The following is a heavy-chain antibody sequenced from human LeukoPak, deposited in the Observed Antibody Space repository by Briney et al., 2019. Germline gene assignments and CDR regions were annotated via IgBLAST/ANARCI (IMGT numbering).Heavy chain of an antibody. D-gene: IGHD3-22*01. V-gene: IGHV4-30-4*01. CDR2: IYYGGST. J-gene: IGHJ2*01. Sequence: SQTLSLTCTVSGGSISSGDYYWSWIRQPPGKGLEWIGYIYYGGSTYYNPSLKSRVTISVDTSKNHFSLKLSSVTAADTAVYYCARDYDSSGYYHRGWYFDLWGRGTLVTVSS. CDR3: ARDYDSSGYYHRGWYFDL. CDR1: GGSISSGDYY.